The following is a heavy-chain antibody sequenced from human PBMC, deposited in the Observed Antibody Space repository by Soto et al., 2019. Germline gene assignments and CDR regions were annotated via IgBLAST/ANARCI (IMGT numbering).Heavy chain of an antibody. Sequence: QITLKESGPTLVKPTQTLTLTCTFSGFSLSTSGVGVGWIRQPPGKALEWLALIYWDDDKRYSPSLKSRLTITKDTSNNQVVLTMTNMDPVDTATYYCAHRLYDYVWGTNWFDPWGQGTLVTVSS. CDR2: IYWDDDK. D-gene: IGHD3-16*01. CDR1: GFSLSTSGVG. V-gene: IGHV2-5*02. J-gene: IGHJ5*02. CDR3: AHRLYDYVWGTNWFDP.